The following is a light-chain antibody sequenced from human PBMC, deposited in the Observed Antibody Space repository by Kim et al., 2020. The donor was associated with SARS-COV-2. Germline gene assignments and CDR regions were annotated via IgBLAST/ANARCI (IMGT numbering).Light chain of an antibody. J-gene: IGKJ5*01. CDR1: QGIISY. CDR3: QQYYSYPLT. V-gene: IGKV1-8*01. Sequence: AIRMTQSPSSFSASTGDRVTITCRASQGIISYLAWYQQKPGKAPKLLIYAASTLQSGVPSRFSGSGSGTDFTLTISCLQSEDFATYYCQQYYSYPLTFGQGARLEIK. CDR2: AAS.